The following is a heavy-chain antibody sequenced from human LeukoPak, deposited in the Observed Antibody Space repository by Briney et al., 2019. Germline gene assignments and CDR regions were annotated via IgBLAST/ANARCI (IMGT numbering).Heavy chain of an antibody. CDR1: GYTFTSYA. J-gene: IGHJ4*02. CDR3: ARSLADRGWYGFDY. D-gene: IGHD6-19*01. V-gene: IGHV7-4-1*02. CDR2: INTDTGNP. Sequence: ASVKVSCKASGYTFTSYAMNWVRQAPGQGLEWMGWINTDTGNPTYAQGFTGRFVFSLDTSVSTAYLQISSLKAEDTAVYYCARSLADRGWYGFDYWGQGTLVTVSS.